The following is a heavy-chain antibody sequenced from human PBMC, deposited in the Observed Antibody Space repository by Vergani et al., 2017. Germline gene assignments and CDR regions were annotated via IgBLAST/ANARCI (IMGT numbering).Heavy chain of an antibody. CDR3: AKDQGQWRGRLYYGMDV. V-gene: IGHV3-21*01. CDR2: ISSSSSYI. CDR1: GFTFSGCS. Sequence: EVQLVESGGGLVQPGGSLTLSCAASGFTFSGCSMNWVRQAPGKGLEWVSSISSSSSYIYYADSVKGRFTISRDNAKNSLYLQMNSLRAEDTAVYYCAKDQGQWRGRLYYGMDVWGQGTTVTVSS. D-gene: IGHD6-19*01. J-gene: IGHJ6*02.